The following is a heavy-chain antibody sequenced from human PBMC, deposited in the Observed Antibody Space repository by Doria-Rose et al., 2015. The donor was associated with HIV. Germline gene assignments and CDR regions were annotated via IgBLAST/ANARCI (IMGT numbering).Heavy chain of an antibody. CDR2: IYHSGST. J-gene: IGHJ4*02. CDR3: ASEYCSGGSCYLP. D-gene: IGHD2-15*01. CDR1: GGSISSSNW. Sequence: QVQLQQWGPGLVKPSGTLSLTCAVSGGSISSSNWWSWVRQPPGKGLEWIGEIYHSGSTNYTPSRKSRVTISVDKSKNQFSLKLSSVTAADTAVYYCASEYCSGGSCYLPWGQGTLVTVSS. V-gene: IGHV4-4*02.